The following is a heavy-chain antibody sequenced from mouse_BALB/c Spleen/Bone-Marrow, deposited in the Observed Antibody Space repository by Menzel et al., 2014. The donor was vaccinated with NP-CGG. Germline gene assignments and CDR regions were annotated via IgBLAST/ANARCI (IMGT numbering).Heavy chain of an antibody. Sequence: EVKLMESGGGLVPPGGSLKLSCAASGFTFSSYGMSWVRQTPDKRLELVATINSNGGSTYYPDTVKRRFTISRDNAMKNGYLEMSSLKSEDTAMYYCARNYDYDNCGQGTALTASS. CDR2: INSNGGST. D-gene: IGHD2-4*01. V-gene: IGHV5-6-3*01. J-gene: IGHJ2*01. CDR3: ARNYDYDN. CDR1: GFTFSSYG.